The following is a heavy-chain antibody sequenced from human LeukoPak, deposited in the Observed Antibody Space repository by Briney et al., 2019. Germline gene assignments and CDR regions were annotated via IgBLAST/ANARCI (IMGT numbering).Heavy chain of an antibody. CDR3: ARERGRGRDSPWFDY. Sequence: GGSLRLSCAASGFIVSGDFMSWVRQTPGKGLEWVSVIYSDGSTYYADSVKGRFTISRDNSKNTLDLQMTGLRAEDTAVYYCARERGRGRDSPWFDYWGQGTLVTVSS. J-gene: IGHJ4*02. V-gene: IGHV3-53*01. CDR1: GFIVSGDF. CDR2: IYSDGST. D-gene: IGHD1-26*01.